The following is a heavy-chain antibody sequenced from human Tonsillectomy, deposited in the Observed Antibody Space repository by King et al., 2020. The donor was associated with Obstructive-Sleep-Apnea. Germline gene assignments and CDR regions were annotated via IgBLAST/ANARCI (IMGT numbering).Heavy chain of an antibody. Sequence: QLVQSGAEVKKPGESLKISCKGSGYSFTSYWIGWLRQMPGKVLEWIGIIYPGDSDTRYSPSFQGQVTISADQSISTAYLQWSSLKASDTAMYYCARQGGYCSGGSCYLDYWGQGTLVTVSS. CDR3: ARQGGYCSGGSCYLDY. V-gene: IGHV5-51*01. D-gene: IGHD2-15*01. CDR1: GYSFTSYW. CDR2: IYPGDSDT. J-gene: IGHJ4*02.